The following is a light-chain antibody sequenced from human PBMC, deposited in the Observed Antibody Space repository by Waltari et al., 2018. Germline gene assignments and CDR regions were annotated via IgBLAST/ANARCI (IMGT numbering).Light chain of an antibody. CDR3: QQRSNWPPT. J-gene: IGKJ1*01. Sequence: IVLTQSPGTLSLSPGARATIACRASQSVSNMLAWYQQKPGQAPRLLIYDTSNRATGIPARFSGSGSGTDFTLTISSLEPEDFAVYYCQQRSNWPPTFGQGTKVEI. V-gene: IGKV3-11*01. CDR2: DTS. CDR1: QSVSNM.